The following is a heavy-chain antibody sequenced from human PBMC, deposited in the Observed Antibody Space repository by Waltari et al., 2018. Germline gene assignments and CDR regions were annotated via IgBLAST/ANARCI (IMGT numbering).Heavy chain of an antibody. CDR2: IIPILGIA. D-gene: IGHD2-15*01. V-gene: IGHV1-69*02. CDR3: ARDCSGGSCPLYYYYGMDV. Sequence: QVQLVQSGAEVKKPGSSVKVSCKASGGTFSSYTISWVRQAPGQGLEWMGRIIPILGIANYAQKFQGRVTITADKSTSTAYMELSSLRSEDTAVYYCARDCSGGSCPLYYYYGMDVWGQGTTVTVSS. CDR1: GGTFSSYT. J-gene: IGHJ6*02.